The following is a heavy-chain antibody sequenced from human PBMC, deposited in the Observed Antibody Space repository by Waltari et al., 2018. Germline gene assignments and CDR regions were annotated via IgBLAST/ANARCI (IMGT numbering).Heavy chain of an antibody. J-gene: IGHJ4*02. CDR3: ARGRGSYVLDY. CDR2: TYYRSKWFY. V-gene: IGHV6-1*01. Sequence: QVQLQQSGPGLVKPSQTLSLTCAISGTSVSTNSGAWNWLRQSPSRGLEWLGRTYYRSKWFYDYAGSLKGRITINPDTSNNQFSLQLNSVTPEDTALYYCARGRGSYVLDYWGQGTLVTVSS. CDR1: GTSVSTNSGA. D-gene: IGHD1-26*01.